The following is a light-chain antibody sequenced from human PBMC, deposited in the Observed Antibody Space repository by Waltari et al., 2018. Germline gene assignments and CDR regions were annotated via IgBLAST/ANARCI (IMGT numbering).Light chain of an antibody. CDR2: SDN. CDR3: AAWDDSLNLWV. J-gene: IGLJ3*02. Sequence: QSVLTQPPSASGTPGQRVTNSCSGRSSNIESSTIHWYQQLPGTAPQLLMYSDNQRPSGVPDRFSGSKSGTSASLAISGLQSEDEADYYCAAWDDSLNLWVFGGGTELTVL. CDR1: SSNIESST. V-gene: IGLV1-44*01.